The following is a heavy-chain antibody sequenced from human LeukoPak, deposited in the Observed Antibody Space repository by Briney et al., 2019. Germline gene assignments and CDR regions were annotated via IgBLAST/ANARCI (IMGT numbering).Heavy chain of an antibody. J-gene: IGHJ4*02. V-gene: IGHV3-23*01. Sequence: HPGGSLRLSCAASGFTFSSYAMSWVRQAPGKGLEWVSAISGSGGSTYYADSVKGRFTISRDNSKNTLYLQMNSLRAEDTAVYYCAKGGYCSGGSCYAVGPTDLYFDYWGQGTLVTVSS. CDR1: GFTFSSYA. CDR3: AKGGYCSGGSCYAVGPTDLYFDY. D-gene: IGHD2-15*01. CDR2: ISGSGGST.